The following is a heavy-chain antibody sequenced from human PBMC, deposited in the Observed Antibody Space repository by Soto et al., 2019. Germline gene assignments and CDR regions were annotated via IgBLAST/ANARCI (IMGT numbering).Heavy chain of an antibody. V-gene: IGHV4-31*03. CDR3: ARASPPDYDILTGPPVYFDY. J-gene: IGHJ4*02. Sequence: QVQLQESGPGLVKPSQTLSLTCTVSGGSISSGGYYWSWIRQHPGKGLEWIGYIYYSGSTYYNPSLKSRVTISVDTSKNQFSLKLSSVTAADTAVYYCARASPPDYDILTGPPVYFDYWGQGTLVTVSS. CDR1: GGSISSGGYY. D-gene: IGHD3-9*01. CDR2: IYYSGST.